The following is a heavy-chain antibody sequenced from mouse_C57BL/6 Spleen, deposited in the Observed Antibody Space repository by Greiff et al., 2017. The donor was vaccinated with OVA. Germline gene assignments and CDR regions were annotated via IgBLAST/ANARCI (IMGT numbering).Heavy chain of an antibody. V-gene: IGHV5-16*01. J-gene: IGHJ2*01. CDR2: INYDGSST. Sequence: EVMLVESEGGLVQPGSSMKLSCTASGFTFSDYYMAWVRQVPEKGLEWVANINYDGSSTYYLDSLKSRFIISRDNAKNILYLQMSSLKSEDTATYYCARNWDSDYFDYWGQGTTLTVSS. CDR3: ARNWDSDYFDY. CDR1: GFTFSDYY. D-gene: IGHD4-1*01.